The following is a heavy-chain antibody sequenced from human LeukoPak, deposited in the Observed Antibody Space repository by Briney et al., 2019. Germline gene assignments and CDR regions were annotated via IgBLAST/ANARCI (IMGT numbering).Heavy chain of an antibody. V-gene: IGHV4-34*01. D-gene: IGHD3-10*01. CDR3: ARGWFGELSARGPAYDYYYGMDV. J-gene: IGHJ6*02. CDR1: GGSFSGYY. Sequence: SETLSLTCAVYGGSFSGYYWSWIRQPPGKGLEWIGEINHSGSTNYNPSLKSRVTISVDTSKNQFSLKLSSVTAADTAVYYCARGWFGELSARGPAYDYYYGMDVWGQGTTVTVSS. CDR2: INHSGST.